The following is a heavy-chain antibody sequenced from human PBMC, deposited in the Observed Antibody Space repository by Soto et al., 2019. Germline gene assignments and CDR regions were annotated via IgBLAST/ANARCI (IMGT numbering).Heavy chain of an antibody. CDR1: GGSISSGNW. Sequence: SETLSLTCAVSGGSISSGNWWSWVRQPPGKGLEWIGEIYHSGSTNYNPSLKSRVTISVDKSKNQFSLKLSSVTAADAAVYYCAILPYYYDSSGYYSEVYFDYWGQGTLVTVSS. CDR2: IYHSGST. J-gene: IGHJ4*02. V-gene: IGHV4-4*02. D-gene: IGHD3-22*01. CDR3: AILPYYYDSSGYYSEVYFDY.